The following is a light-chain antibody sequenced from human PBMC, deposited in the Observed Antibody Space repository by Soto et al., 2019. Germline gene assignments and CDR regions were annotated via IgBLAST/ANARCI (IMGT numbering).Light chain of an antibody. J-gene: IGKJ5*01. Sequence: EIGLTQSPGTLSLSTGERATLSCRASQSVSSNYLAWYQQIPGQAPRLLIYGVSSRAAGIPDRFSGSGSGTDFTLTINRLEPEDFAVYYCQQYHNTPITFAQGTRMEIK. V-gene: IGKV3-20*01. CDR3: QQYHNTPIT. CDR1: QSVSSNY. CDR2: GVS.